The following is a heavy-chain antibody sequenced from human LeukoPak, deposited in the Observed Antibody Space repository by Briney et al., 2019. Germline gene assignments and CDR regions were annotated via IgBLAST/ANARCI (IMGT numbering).Heavy chain of an antibody. CDR1: GGSISSYY. Sequence: MSSETLSLTCTVSGGSISSYYWSWIRQPPGKGLEWIGYIYYSGSTNYNPSLKSRVTISVDTSKNQFSLKLSSVTAADTAVYYCARVDYDILTGYYSSFDYWGQGTLVTVSS. V-gene: IGHV4-59*08. CDR3: ARVDYDILTGYYSSFDY. D-gene: IGHD3-9*01. J-gene: IGHJ4*02. CDR2: IYYSGST.